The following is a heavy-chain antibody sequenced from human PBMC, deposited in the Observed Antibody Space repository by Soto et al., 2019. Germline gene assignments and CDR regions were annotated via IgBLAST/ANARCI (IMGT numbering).Heavy chain of an antibody. J-gene: IGHJ4*02. D-gene: IGHD3-16*01. Sequence: QVQLVQSGAELRKPGASVTVSCKASGYSLTSHYIHWVRQAPGQGLEWMGIMNPGDRSTRSAQKFQGRVTMTADTSTSTVYMRLSSLRSEDTAVYYCARSYVTSRPLDYWGQGTLVTVSS. CDR2: MNPGDRST. V-gene: IGHV1-46*01. CDR1: GYSLTSHY. CDR3: ARSYVTSRPLDY.